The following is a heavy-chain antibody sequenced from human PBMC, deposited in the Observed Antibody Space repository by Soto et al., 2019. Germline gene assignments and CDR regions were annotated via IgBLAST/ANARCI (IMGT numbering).Heavy chain of an antibody. CDR1: GDSVSSNSAA. D-gene: IGHD6-6*01. J-gene: IGHJ6*02. Sequence: SQTLSLTCAISGDSVSSNSAAWNWIRQSPSRGLEWLGRTYYRSKWYNDYAVSAKSRITINPDTSKNQFSLQLNSVTPEDTAVYYCARDGTESAEYSSSSPPYYYYGMDVWGQGTTVTVSS. V-gene: IGHV6-1*01. CDR3: ARDGTESAEYSSSSPPYYYYGMDV. CDR2: TYYRSKWYN.